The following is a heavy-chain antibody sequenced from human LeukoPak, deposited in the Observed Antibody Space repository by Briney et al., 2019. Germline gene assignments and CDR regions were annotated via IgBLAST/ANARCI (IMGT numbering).Heavy chain of an antibody. J-gene: IGHJ3*02. CDR2: IYNSGST. CDR1: GGSISRYY. V-gene: IGHV4-59*01. CDR3: ARGYYDILTGYSESAFDI. D-gene: IGHD3-9*01. Sequence: PSETLSLTCTVSGGSISRYYWSWIRQPPGKGLEWIGYIYNSGSTKYNPSLKSRVTILVGTSKNQFSLKLSSVTAADTAVYCCARGYYDILTGYSESAFDIWGQGTKVTVSS.